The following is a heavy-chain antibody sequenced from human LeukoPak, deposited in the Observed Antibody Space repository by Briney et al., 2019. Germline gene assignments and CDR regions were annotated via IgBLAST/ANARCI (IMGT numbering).Heavy chain of an antibody. Sequence: PGGSLRLSCAASEFTFSNFGMHWVRQAPGKGLEWVGRIKSKTDGGTTDYAAPVKGRFTISRADSKNTLYLQMNSLKTEDTAVYYCTTEVTMIVVVITTRGYFDYWGQGTLVTVSS. J-gene: IGHJ4*02. CDR1: EFTFSNFG. CDR2: IKSKTDGGTT. V-gene: IGHV3-15*01. D-gene: IGHD3-22*01. CDR3: TTEVTMIVVVITTRGYFDY.